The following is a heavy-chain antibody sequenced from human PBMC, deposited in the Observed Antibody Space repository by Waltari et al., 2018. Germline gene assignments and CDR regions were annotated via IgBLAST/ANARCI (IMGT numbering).Heavy chain of an antibody. CDR1: GGSISSYY. J-gene: IGHJ3*02. Sequence: QVQLQESGPGLVKPSETLSLTCTVSGGSISSYYWSWIRQPPGKGLEWIGYIYYSGSTNYNPSLKSRVTISVDTSKNQFSLKLSSVTAADTAVYYCARGKGSSSWGDAFDIWGQGTMVTVSS. D-gene: IGHD6-13*01. CDR3: ARGKGSSSWGDAFDI. CDR2: IYYSGST. V-gene: IGHV4-59*12.